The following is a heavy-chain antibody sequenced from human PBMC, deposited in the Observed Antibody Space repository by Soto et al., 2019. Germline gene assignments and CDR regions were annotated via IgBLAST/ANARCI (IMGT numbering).Heavy chain of an antibody. CDR3: ARADIVVVLPVPDYYYGMDV. J-gene: IGHJ6*01. Sequence: ASVKVSCKASGYTFTSYAMHWVRQAPGHRLEGLGWINARNGKTKYSQKFQRRVTITRDTSESTDYMELSRVRSEDTAVYYCARADIVVVLPVPDYYYGMDVWGQGTAGHRLL. CDR1: GYTFTSYA. D-gene: IGHD2-2*01. CDR2: INARNGKT. V-gene: IGHV1-3*01.